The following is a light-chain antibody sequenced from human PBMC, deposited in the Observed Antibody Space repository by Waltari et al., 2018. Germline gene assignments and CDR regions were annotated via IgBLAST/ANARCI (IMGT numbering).Light chain of an antibody. CDR2: DAS. CDR3: QQRRNWPLT. Sequence: EIVLTQSPATLSLSPGERATLSCRASHSVNWYLAWYQQRPGQTPRLLIYDASNRATGITARFRSSESETDFTITISSRQPEDAAVYYCQQRRNWPLTFGGGTKVEIK. J-gene: IGKJ4*01. CDR1: HSVNWY. V-gene: IGKV3-11*01.